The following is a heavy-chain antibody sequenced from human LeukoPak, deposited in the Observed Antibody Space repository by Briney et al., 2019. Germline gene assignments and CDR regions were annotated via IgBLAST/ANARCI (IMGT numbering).Heavy chain of an antibody. CDR3: ARDPYQGAFDI. CDR1: GSSISNGDYY. Sequence: SETLSLTCTVSGSSISNGDYYWSWVRQHPGKGLEWIGYIYYSGSTYSNPSLKSRVTISVDTSKNQFSLKLSSVTAADTAVYYCARDPYQGAFDIWGQGTLVTVSS. V-gene: IGHV4-31*03. J-gene: IGHJ3*02. CDR2: IYYSGST.